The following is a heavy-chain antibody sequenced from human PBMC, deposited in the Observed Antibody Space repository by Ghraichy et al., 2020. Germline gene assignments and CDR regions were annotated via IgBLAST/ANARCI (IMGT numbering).Heavy chain of an antibody. CDR3: ARVRVRYNDYYDMDV. CDR1: AFTFSTYA. J-gene: IGHJ6*02. V-gene: IGHV3-30*04. D-gene: IGHD4/OR15-4a*01. Sequence: GGSLRLSCAASAFTFSTYAMHWVRQAPGKGLEWVALTSYDGRKKYYADSVKGRFTISRDNSKNTLSLEMNSLRVEDTAVYYCARVRVRYNDYYDMDVWGQGTTVTVSS. CDR2: TSYDGRKK.